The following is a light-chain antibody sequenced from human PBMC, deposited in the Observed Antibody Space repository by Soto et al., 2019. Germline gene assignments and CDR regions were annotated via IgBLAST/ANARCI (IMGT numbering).Light chain of an antibody. Sequence: QSVLTQPASVSGSTGQSIAISCTGASSDVGGYNYVSWYQQHPGKAPKLIIHEVSDRPSGISDRFSGSKSGNTASLTISGLQADVFYYYYYCSHTSYYTPLFGSGIKATVL. CDR3: CSHTSYYTPL. J-gene: IGLJ1*01. CDR2: EVS. V-gene: IGLV2-14*01. CDR1: SSDVGGYNY.